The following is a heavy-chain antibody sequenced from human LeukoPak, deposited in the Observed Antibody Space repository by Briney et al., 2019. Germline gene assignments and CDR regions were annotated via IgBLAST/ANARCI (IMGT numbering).Heavy chain of an antibody. Sequence: SETLSLTCAVYGGSFSGYYWSWIRQPPGKGLDWIGEINHSGSTNYSPSLKSRVTISVDTSKNQFSLKLSSVTAADTAVYYCARGGEYGTVTTLDYWGQGTLVTVSS. J-gene: IGHJ4*02. CDR2: INHSGST. CDR1: GGSFSGYY. CDR3: ARGGEYGTVTTLDY. V-gene: IGHV4-34*01. D-gene: IGHD4-17*01.